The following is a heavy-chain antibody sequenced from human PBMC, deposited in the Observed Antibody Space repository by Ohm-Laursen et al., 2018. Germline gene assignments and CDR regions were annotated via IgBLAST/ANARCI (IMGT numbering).Heavy chain of an antibody. CDR2: IYSSGST. D-gene: IGHD5-12*01. CDR1: GFTVSRNY. V-gene: IGHV3-66*01. Sequence: SLRLSCAASGFTVSRNYMSWVRQAPGKGLEWVSLIYSSGSTYYADSVKGRFTISRDNAKNSLYLQMNSLRAEDTAVYYCARDVAHGGYGFGMDVWGQGTTVTVSS. J-gene: IGHJ6*02. CDR3: ARDVAHGGYGFGMDV.